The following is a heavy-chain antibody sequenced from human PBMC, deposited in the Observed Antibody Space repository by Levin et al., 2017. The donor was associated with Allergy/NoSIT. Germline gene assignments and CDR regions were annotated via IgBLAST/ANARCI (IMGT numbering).Heavy chain of an antibody. Sequence: PSETLSLTCAASGFTFSSYGMHWVRQAPGKGLEWVAVIWYDGTKKYYADSVKGRFTVSRDNSKDTLFLQMNSLRAEDTALYYCVREATSQLRYFDWLGHFFDYWGKGSLVTVSS. CDR3: VREATSQLRYFDWLGHFFDY. J-gene: IGHJ4*02. V-gene: IGHV3-33*01. CDR2: IWYDGTKK. D-gene: IGHD3-9*01. CDR1: GFTFSSYG.